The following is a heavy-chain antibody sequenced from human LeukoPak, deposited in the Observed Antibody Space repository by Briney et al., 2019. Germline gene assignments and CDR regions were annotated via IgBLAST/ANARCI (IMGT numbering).Heavy chain of an antibody. CDR1: GNSISSLDW. J-gene: IGHJ4*02. V-gene: IGHV4-4*02. CDR3: AREVAGAPFIDY. CDR2: IYHSGGT. D-gene: IGHD1-26*01. Sequence: SGTLSLTCNVSGNSISSLDWWTWVRQTPGTGLEWIGEIYHSGGTNYNPSLKSRVTISVDKSNNQFSLKLSSVTAADTAVYYCAREVAGAPFIDYWGQGTLVTVSS.